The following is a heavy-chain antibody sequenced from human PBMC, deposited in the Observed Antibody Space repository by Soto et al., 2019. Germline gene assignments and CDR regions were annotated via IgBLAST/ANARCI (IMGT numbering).Heavy chain of an antibody. Sequence: GGSLRLSCAASGFTFSSYSMNWVRQAPGKGLEWVSYISSSSSTIYYADSVKGRFTISRDNAKNSLYLQMNSLRAEDTAVYYCARRVSYVRGLHLGELSLYPIWDYWGQGTLVTVSS. V-gene: IGHV3-48*01. J-gene: IGHJ4*02. CDR3: ARRVSYVRGLHLGELSLYPIWDY. CDR2: ISSSSSTI. CDR1: GFTFSSYS. D-gene: IGHD3-16*02.